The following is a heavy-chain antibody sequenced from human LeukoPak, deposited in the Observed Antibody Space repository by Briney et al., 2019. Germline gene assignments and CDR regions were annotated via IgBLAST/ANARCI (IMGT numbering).Heavy chain of an antibody. CDR1: GYTFTGYY. Sequence: ASVKVSCKASGYTFTGYYMHWVRQAPGQGLEWMGWINPNSGGTNYAQKFQGWVTMTRDTSISTAYMELSRLRSDDTAVYYCARWPPGIAAASPSNWGQGTLVTVSS. CDR2: INPNSGGT. CDR3: ARWPPGIAAASPSN. J-gene: IGHJ4*02. V-gene: IGHV1-2*04. D-gene: IGHD6-13*01.